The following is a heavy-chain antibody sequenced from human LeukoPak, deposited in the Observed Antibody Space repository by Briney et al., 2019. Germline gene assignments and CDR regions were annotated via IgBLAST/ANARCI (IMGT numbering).Heavy chain of an antibody. CDR1: GFTFSSYA. D-gene: IGHD3-10*01. V-gene: IGHV3-30-3*01. CDR3: AKDPSLLWFGELLYEIDY. Sequence: GGSLRLSCAASGFTFSSYAMHWVRQAPGKGLEWVAVISYDGSNKYYADSVKGRFTISRDNSKNTLYLQMNSLRAEDTAVYYCAKDPSLLWFGELLYEIDYWGQGTLVTVSS. J-gene: IGHJ4*02. CDR2: ISYDGSNK.